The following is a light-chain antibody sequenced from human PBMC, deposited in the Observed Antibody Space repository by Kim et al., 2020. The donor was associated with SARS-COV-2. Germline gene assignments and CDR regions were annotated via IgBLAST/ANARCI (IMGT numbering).Light chain of an antibody. CDR3: CSYAGSSTWV. CDR1: RSDVGSYNL. Sequence: GQSIHISYTGNRSDVGSYNLVSWYQQHPGKAPKLMIYEVSKRPSGVSNRFSGSKSGNTASLTISGLQAEDEADYYCCSYAGSSTWVFGGGTKLTVL. V-gene: IGLV2-23*02. CDR2: EVS. J-gene: IGLJ3*02.